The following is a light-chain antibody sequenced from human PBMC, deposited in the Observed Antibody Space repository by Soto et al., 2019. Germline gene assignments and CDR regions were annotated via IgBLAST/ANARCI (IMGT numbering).Light chain of an antibody. CDR2: WAS. CDR1: QSVLYSPNNKNY. J-gene: IGKJ1*01. Sequence: DIVMTQSPDSLAVSLGERATINCKSSQSVLYSPNNKNYLAWYQHKPGQPPKMLIYWASIRESWVPDRFSGSGSGTDYTLTISSLQSEDVAVYDCQQYYTDSWSVGQGTKVESK. V-gene: IGKV4-1*01. CDR3: QQYYTDSWS.